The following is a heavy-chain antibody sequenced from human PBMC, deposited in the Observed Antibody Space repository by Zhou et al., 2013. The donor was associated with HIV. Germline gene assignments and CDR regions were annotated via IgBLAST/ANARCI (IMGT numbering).Heavy chain of an antibody. J-gene: IGHJ4*02. Sequence: QVQLVQSGAEVKKPGAPVELSCQASGYSFTFYSMHWVRQAPGQGLEWVGLLNPGDGSTTYAQKFEGRVTMTRDTTTRTVSLQLRSLRIDDTAVYYCVRVDSYVRPGPLAYWGQGTLLTVSS. V-gene: IGHV1-46*01. CDR2: LNPGDGST. D-gene: IGHD3-9*01. CDR3: VRVDSYVRPGPLAY. CDR1: GYSFTFYS.